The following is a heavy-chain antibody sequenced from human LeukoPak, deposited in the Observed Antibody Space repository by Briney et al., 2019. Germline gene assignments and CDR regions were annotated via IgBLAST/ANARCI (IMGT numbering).Heavy chain of an antibody. CDR3: AGDCSSTSCYAVGDAFDI. V-gene: IGHV3-7*03. CDR1: GFTFSSYW. J-gene: IGHJ3*02. CDR2: IKQDGSEK. D-gene: IGHD2-2*01. Sequence: GGSLRLSCAASGFTFSSYWMSWVRQAPGKGLEWVANIKQDGSEKYYVDSGKGRFTISRDNAKNSLYLQMNSLRAEDTAVYYCAGDCSSTSCYAVGDAFDIWGQGTMVTVSS.